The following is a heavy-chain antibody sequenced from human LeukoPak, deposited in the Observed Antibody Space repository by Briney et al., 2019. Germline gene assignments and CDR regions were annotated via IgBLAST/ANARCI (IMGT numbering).Heavy chain of an antibody. Sequence: PSETLSLTCAVYGGSFSGYYWSWIRQPPGKGPEWIGEINHSGSTNYNPSFKSRVTISVDTSKNQFSLKLSTVTSADTAVYSCARGRSAVAGWALFYYFDYWGQGTLVTVSS. CDR1: GGSFSGYY. D-gene: IGHD6-19*01. CDR2: INHSGST. V-gene: IGHV4-34*01. J-gene: IGHJ4*02. CDR3: ARGRSAVAGWALFYYFDY.